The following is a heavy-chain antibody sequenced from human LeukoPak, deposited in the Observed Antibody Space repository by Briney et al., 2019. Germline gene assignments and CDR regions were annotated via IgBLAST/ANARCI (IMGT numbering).Heavy chain of an antibody. CDR2: ISSSSSYI. Sequence: GGSLRLSCAASGFTFSNYWMHWVRQAPGKGLVWVSSISSSSSYIYYADSVKGRFTISRDNAKNSLYLQMNSLRAEDTAVYYCARDFAYCSSTSCYTHYFDYWGQGTLVTVSS. CDR3: ARDFAYCSSTSCYTHYFDY. D-gene: IGHD2-2*02. CDR1: GFTFSNYW. J-gene: IGHJ4*02. V-gene: IGHV3-21*01.